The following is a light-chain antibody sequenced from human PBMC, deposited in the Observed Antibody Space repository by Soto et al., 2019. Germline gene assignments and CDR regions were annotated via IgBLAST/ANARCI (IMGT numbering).Light chain of an antibody. CDR1: QSVSSSY. J-gene: IGKJ3*01. CDR2: GAS. V-gene: IGKV3-20*01. CDR3: QQYGSSPR. Sequence: EIVLTQSPGTLALSPGERATLSCRASQSVSSSYLAWYQQKPGQAPRLLIYGASSRATGIPDRFSGSGSGTDFTLTISRLEPEDFAVYYCQQYGSSPRFGPGT.